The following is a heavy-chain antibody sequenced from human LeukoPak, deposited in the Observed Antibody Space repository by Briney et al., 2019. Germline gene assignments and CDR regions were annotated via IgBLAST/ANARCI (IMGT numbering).Heavy chain of an antibody. J-gene: IGHJ6*03. D-gene: IGHD3-10*01. CDR1: GSTLSSYA. CDR2: ISASGGST. CDR3: AKVMKGSERLTMVRGVIIKTAGLYYMDV. V-gene: IGHV3-23*01. Sequence: GGSLRLSCAASGSTLSSYAMSWVRQAPGKGLEWVSSISASGGSTNYADSVKGRFTISRDNSKNTVYLQMNSLRAEDTAVYYCAKVMKGSERLTMVRGVIIKTAGLYYMDVWGKGTTVTVSS.